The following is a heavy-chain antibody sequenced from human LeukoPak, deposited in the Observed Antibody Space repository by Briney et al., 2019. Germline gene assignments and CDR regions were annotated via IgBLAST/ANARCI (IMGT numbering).Heavy chain of an antibody. D-gene: IGHD6-13*01. V-gene: IGHV3-64*01. CDR1: GFTFSSYA. J-gene: IGHJ4*02. CDR3: AGARDLYSSSWYHFDY. Sequence: PGGSLRLSCAASGFTFSSYAMHWVRQAPGKGLEYVSAISSNGGSTYYANSVKGRFTISRDNSKNTLYLQMGSLRAEDMAVYYCAGARDLYSSSWYHFDYWGQGTLVTVSS. CDR2: ISSNGGST.